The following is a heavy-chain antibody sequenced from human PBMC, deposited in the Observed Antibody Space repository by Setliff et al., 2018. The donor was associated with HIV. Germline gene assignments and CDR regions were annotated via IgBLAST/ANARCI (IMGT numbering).Heavy chain of an antibody. CDR2: ISPYNGDT. CDR3: TRGITRDSSGYYRDEYFQH. CDR1: GGTFSDHA. D-gene: IGHD3-22*01. J-gene: IGHJ1*01. V-gene: IGHV1-18*01. Sequence: ASVKVSCKASGGTFSDHAISWMRQAPGQGLEWVGWISPYNGDTRYAQKFQGRVTLTTDTSTNTAYMELRTLRSDDTAVYYCTRGITRDSSGYYRDEYFQHWGQGTLVTVSS.